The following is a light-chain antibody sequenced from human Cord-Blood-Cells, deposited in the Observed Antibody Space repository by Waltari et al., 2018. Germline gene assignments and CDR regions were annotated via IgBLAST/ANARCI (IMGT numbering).Light chain of an antibody. V-gene: IGLV2-14*03. Sequence: QSALTQPASVSGSPGQSITISCTGPSSDVGGYHYFSWYQQHPGKAPKLMIYDVSNRPSGVSNRFSGSKSGNTASLTISGLQAEDEADYYCSSYTSSSTLVFGGGTKLTVL. CDR3: SSYTSSSTLV. CDR2: DVS. J-gene: IGLJ3*02. CDR1: SSDVGGYHY.